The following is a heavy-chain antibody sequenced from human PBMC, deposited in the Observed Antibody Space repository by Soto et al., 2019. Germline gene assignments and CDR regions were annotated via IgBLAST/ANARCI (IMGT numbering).Heavy chain of an antibody. V-gene: IGHV3-33*01. CDR3: ASVGDYYAGSGYNYPRNFDH. CDR2: IWYDGSNK. J-gene: IGHJ4*02. D-gene: IGHD3-22*01. Sequence: QVQLVESGGGVVQPGRSLRLSCAASGFTFSSYGMHWVRQAPGKGLEWVAVIWYDGSNKYYADSVKGRFTISRDNSKNPLVLQMNSLTGEDTAVYYCASVGDYYAGSGYNYPRNFDHWGQGTLVTVSS. CDR1: GFTFSSYG.